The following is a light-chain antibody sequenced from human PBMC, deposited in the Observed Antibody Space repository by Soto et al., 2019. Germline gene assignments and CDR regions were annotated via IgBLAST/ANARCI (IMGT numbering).Light chain of an antibody. J-gene: IGKJ5*01. V-gene: IGKV3-20*01. CDR3: QQYGRT. CDR1: QSMSTNY. CDR2: AAS. Sequence: DIVLTQSPGTLSLSPGETATLSCRASQSMSTNYLAWYQHKPGQAPRLLIYAASNMITGIPDRFTGSGSGTDFTLTISGLEPEDFAIYYCQQYGRTFGQGTRLEIK.